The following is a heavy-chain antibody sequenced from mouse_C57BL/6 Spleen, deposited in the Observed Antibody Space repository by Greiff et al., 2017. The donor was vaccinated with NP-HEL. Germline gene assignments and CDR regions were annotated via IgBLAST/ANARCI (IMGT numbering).Heavy chain of an antibody. CDR2: IDPSDSYT. Sequence: VQLQQPGAELVMPGASVKLSCKASGYTFTSYWMHWVKQRPGQGLEWIGEIDPSDSYTTYNQKFKGKSTLTVDKSSSTAYMQLSSLTSEDSAVYYCARQGDAMDYWGQGTSVTVSS. V-gene: IGHV1-69*01. J-gene: IGHJ4*01. CDR3: ARQGDAMDY. CDR1: GYTFTSYW.